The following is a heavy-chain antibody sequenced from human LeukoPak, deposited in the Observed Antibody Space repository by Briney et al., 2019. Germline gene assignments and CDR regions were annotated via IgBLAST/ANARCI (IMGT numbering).Heavy chain of an antibody. J-gene: IGHJ4*02. CDR2: ISYDGSNK. V-gene: IGHV3-30-3*01. Sequence: GRSLRLSCAASGFTFSSYAMHWVRQAPGKGLEWVAVISYDGSNKYYADSVKGRFTISRDNSKNTLCLQMNSLRAEDTAVYYCARAVSTVTDYWGQGTLVTVSS. D-gene: IGHD4-17*01. CDR3: ARAVSTVTDY. CDR1: GFTFSSYA.